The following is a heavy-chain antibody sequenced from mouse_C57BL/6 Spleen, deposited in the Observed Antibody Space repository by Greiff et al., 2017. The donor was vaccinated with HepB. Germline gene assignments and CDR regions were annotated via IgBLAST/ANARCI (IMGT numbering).Heavy chain of an antibody. CDR3: ARGIPLTVWFAY. Sequence: EVQRVESGPGLVKPSQSLSLTCSVTGYSITSGYSWNWIRQFPGNKLEWMGYISYDGSNNYNPSLKNRISITRDTSKNQFFLKLNSVTTEDTATYYCARGIPLTVWFAYWGQGTLVTVSA. V-gene: IGHV3-6*01. D-gene: IGHD4-1*01. CDR2: ISYDGSN. CDR1: GYSITSGYS. J-gene: IGHJ3*01.